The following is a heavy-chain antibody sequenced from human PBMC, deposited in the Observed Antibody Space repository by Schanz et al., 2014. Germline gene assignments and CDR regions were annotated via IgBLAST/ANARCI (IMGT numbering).Heavy chain of an antibody. CDR3: ARDGGRDGYNLAFDV. CDR2: MYINSGST. CDR1: GFTVNTNY. D-gene: IGHD5-12*01. J-gene: IGHJ3*01. Sequence: QLVESGGGLVKPGGSLRLSCATSGFTVNTNYMSWVRQAPGKGLEWISSMYINSGSTQYADSVKGRFIISRDSSKNTLFLQMNSLRAEDTAVYFCARDGGRDGYNLAFDVWGQGTLVTVSS. V-gene: IGHV3-53*01.